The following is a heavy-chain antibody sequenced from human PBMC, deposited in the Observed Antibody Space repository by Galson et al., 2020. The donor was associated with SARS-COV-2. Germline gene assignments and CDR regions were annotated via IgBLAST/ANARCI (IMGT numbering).Heavy chain of an antibody. CDR1: GFTFGDFA. J-gene: IGHJ6*03. CDR2: IRSRTYNGTT. V-gene: IGHV3-49*03. CDR3: ARGGFPYYYYMDV. Sequence: GGSLRLSCTVAGFTFGDFAMSWFRQAPGKGLEWVGFIRSRTYNGTTEYAASVKDRFTISRDDSKNVPYLQMNSLITEDTAVYYCARGGFPYYYYMDVWGKGTTVTVSS.